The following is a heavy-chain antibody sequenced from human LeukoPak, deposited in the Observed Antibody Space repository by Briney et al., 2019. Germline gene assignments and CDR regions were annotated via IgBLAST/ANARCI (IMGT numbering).Heavy chain of an antibody. V-gene: IGHV3-30*04. CDR1: GLTFSSYA. D-gene: IGHD6-13*01. J-gene: IGHJ5*02. CDR3: ARGDKELVFKRRKGGFDP. Sequence: GGSLRLSCAASGLTFSSYAMHWVRQAPGKGLEWVTGISYDGSNKYYADSMKGRFTISRDNSKNTLYLQMNSLRAEDTAVYYCARGDKELVFKRRKGGFDPWGQGTLVTVSS. CDR2: ISYDGSNK.